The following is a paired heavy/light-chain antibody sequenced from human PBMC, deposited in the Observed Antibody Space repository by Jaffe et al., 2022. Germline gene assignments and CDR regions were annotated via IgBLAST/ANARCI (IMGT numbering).Light chain of an antibody. CDR2: AAS. V-gene: IGKV1-NL1*01. Sequence: DIQMTQSPSSLSASVGDRVTITCRASQGISNSLAWYQQKPGKAPKLLLYAASRLESGVPSRFSGSGSGTDYTLTISSLQPEDFATYYCQQYYSTPPYTFGQGTKLEIK. CDR1: QGISNS. CDR3: QQYYSTPPYT. J-gene: IGKJ2*01.
Heavy chain of an antibody. D-gene: IGHD6-13*01. Sequence: EVQLLESGGGLVQPGGSLRLSCAASGFTFSSYAMSWVRQAPGKGLEWVSAISGSGGSTYYADSVKGRFTISRDNSKNTLYLQMNSLRAEDTAVYYCAKSIRSPRAGSSSWYGTHFDYWGQGTLVTVSS. CDR2: ISGSGGST. CDR3: AKSIRSPRAGSSSWYGTHFDY. CDR1: GFTFSSYA. V-gene: IGHV3-23*01. J-gene: IGHJ4*02.